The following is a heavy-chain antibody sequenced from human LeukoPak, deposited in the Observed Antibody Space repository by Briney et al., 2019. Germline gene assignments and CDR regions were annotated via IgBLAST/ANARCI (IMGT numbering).Heavy chain of an antibody. D-gene: IGHD5-12*01. V-gene: IGHV3-21*01. CDR1: GFTFSSYS. CDR3: ARGTRLRQATTAPEAGY. Sequence: PGGSLRLSCAASGFTFSSYSVNWVRQAPGKGLEWVSSISSSSSYIYYADSVKGRFTISRDNAKNSLYLQMNSLRAEDTAVYYCARGTRLRQATTAPEAGYWGQGTLVTVSS. J-gene: IGHJ4*02. CDR2: ISSSSSYI.